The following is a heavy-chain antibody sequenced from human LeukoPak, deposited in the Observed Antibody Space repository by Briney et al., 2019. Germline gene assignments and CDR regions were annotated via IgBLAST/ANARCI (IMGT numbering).Heavy chain of an antibody. CDR1: GGSFSGYY. CDR3: ARGGVRITIFGVVTPFDY. CDR2: INHSGST. D-gene: IGHD3-3*01. J-gene: IGHJ4*02. V-gene: IGHV4-34*01. Sequence: KPSETLSLTCAVYGGSFSGYYWSWIRQPPGKGLEWIGGINHSGSTNYNPSLKSRVTISVDTSKNQFSLKLSSVTAADTAVYYCARGGVRITIFGVVTPFDYWGQGTLVTVSS.